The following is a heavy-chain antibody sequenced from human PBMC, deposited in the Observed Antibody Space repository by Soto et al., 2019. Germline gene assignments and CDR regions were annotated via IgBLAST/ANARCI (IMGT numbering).Heavy chain of an antibody. CDR3: AKRDTAMVY. V-gene: IGHV3-30*18. CDR2: ISYDGSNK. J-gene: IGHJ4*02. D-gene: IGHD5-18*01. Sequence: PGGSLRLSCAASGFTFSSYGMHWVRQAPGKGLEWVAVISYDGSNKYYADSVKGRFTISRDNSKNTLYLQMNSLRAEDTAVYYCAKRDTAMVYWGQGTLVTVSS. CDR1: GFTFSSYG.